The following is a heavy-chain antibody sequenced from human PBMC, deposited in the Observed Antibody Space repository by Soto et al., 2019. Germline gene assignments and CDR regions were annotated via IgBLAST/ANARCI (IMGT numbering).Heavy chain of an antibody. Sequence: PGGSLRLSCAASGFTFSSYGMHWVRQAPGKGLEWVAVISYDGSNKYYADSVKGRFTISRDNSKNTLYLQMNSLRAEDTAVYYCAKGRVIYDILTGYYPFDYWGQGTLVTVSS. CDR2: ISYDGSNK. CDR1: GFTFSSYG. J-gene: IGHJ4*02. V-gene: IGHV3-30*18. D-gene: IGHD3-9*01. CDR3: AKGRVIYDILTGYYPFDY.